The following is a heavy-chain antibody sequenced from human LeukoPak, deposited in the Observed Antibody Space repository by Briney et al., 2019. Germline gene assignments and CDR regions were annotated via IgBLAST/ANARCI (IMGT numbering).Heavy chain of an antibody. J-gene: IGHJ4*02. V-gene: IGHV1-69*13. CDR1: GGTFSSYA. CDR2: IIPIFGTA. D-gene: IGHD3-22*01. Sequence: SVKVSCKASGGTFSSYAIRWVRQAPGQGLEWMGGIIPIFGTANYAQKFQGRVTITADESTSTAYMELSSLRSEDTAVYYCARDLGYYDSSGYYCGYWGQGTLVTVSS. CDR3: ARDLGYYDSSGYYCGY.